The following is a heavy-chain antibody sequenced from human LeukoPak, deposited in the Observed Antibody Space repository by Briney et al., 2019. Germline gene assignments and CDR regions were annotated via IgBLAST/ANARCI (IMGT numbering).Heavy chain of an antibody. J-gene: IGHJ4*02. CDR2: IYPGDSDT. Sequence: GESLKISCKGSGYSFTNYWIGWVRQMPGKGLEWMGIIYPGDSDTTYSPSFQGQVTISVDKSISTAYLQWSSLKASDAAMYYCARGAYYYDSSGYPPGRYFDYWGQGTLVTVSS. D-gene: IGHD3-22*01. V-gene: IGHV5-51*01. CDR1: GYSFTNYW. CDR3: ARGAYYYDSSGYPPGRYFDY.